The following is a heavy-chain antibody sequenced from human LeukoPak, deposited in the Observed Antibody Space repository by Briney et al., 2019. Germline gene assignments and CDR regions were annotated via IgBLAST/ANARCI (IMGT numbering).Heavy chain of an antibody. Sequence: GGSLRLSCAASGFTFSSYAMHWVRQAPGKGPEYVSAISSNGGSTYYANSVKGRFTISRDNSKNTLYLQMGSLRSEDTAVYYCATIQYCSGGSCYFNAFDIWGQGTMVTVSS. CDR3: ATIQYCSGGSCYFNAFDI. D-gene: IGHD2-15*01. CDR2: ISSNGGST. V-gene: IGHV3-64*01. CDR1: GFTFSSYA. J-gene: IGHJ3*02.